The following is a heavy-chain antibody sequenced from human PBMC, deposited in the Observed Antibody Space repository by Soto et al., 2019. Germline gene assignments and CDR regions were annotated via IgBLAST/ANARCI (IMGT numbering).Heavy chain of an antibody. Sequence: QVQLLQSGAELKKPGASVRVSCKASGYTFSLHDINWLRQAAGQGPEWMGWINPQSGQTGSPQKFRDRLVMTVDTSIDTAYMDLNSLTSDDTAVYYCARGLDPSSWLPDAFHTWGQGSPVTVSS. D-gene: IGHD6-13*01. V-gene: IGHV1-8*01. J-gene: IGHJ3*02. CDR1: GYTFSLHD. CDR2: INPQSGQT. CDR3: ARGLDPSSWLPDAFHT.